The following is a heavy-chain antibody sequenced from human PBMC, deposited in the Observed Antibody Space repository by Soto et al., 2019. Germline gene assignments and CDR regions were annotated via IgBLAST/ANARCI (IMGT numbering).Heavy chain of an antibody. CDR2: ISYDGSNK. J-gene: IGHJ4*02. D-gene: IGHD4-17*01. CDR3: AKDLNLFDTVTTVY. Sequence: LRLSCAASGFTFSSYGMHWVRQAPGKGLEWVAVISYDGSNKYYADSVKGRFTISRDNSKNTLYLQMNSLRAEDTAVYYCAKDLNLFDTVTTVYWVQGTMVIVSS. V-gene: IGHV3-30*18. CDR1: GFTFSSYG.